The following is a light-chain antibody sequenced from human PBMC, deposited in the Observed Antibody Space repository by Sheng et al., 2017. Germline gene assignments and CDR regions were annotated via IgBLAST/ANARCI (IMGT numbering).Light chain of an antibody. J-gene: IGKJ2*01. CDR2: GAS. Sequence: ETVMTQSPATLSVSPGERATLSCRASQSLDINLAWYQQKPGQAPRLLIYGASTRATGVPARFSGSGSGTEFTLIISSLQSEDFAVYYCQQYNNWPYTFGQGTNLEIK. V-gene: IGKV3-15*01. CDR1: QSLDIN. CDR3: QQYNNWPYT.